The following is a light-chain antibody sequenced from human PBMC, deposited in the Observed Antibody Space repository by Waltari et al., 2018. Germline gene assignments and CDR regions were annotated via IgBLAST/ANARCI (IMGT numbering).Light chain of an antibody. V-gene: IGLV2-23*02. CDR2: GVN. CDR3: CSYAPSSTYV. CDR1: SGDVGCYNF. Sequence: QSALTQPASVSGSPGQSTNTSCTGTSGDVGCYNFVSWYQQDPGKAPKLLIYGVNKRPSGVSCRFSGSKSGNTASLTISGLQAEDEADYYCCSYAPSSTYVFGTGTRVSVL. J-gene: IGLJ1*01.